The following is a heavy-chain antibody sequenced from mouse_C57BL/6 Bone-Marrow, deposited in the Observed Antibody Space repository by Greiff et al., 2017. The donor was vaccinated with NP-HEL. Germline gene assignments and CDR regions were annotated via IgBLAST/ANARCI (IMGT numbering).Heavy chain of an antibody. Sequence: QVQLQQPGAELVKPGAPVKLSCKASGYTSTSYWMHWVKQRPGRGLEWIGRFDPNSGGTKYNEKSKSKATLTVDKPSSTAYMQLSSLTSEDSAVYYCAREDLSWFAYWGQGTLVTVSA. CDR1: GYTSTSYW. J-gene: IGHJ3*01. CDR3: AREDLSWFAY. CDR2: FDPNSGGT. D-gene: IGHD6-1*01. V-gene: IGHV1-72*01.